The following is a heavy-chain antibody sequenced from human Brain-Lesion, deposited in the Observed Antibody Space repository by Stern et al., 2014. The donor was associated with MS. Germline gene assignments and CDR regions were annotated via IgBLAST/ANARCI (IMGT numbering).Heavy chain of an antibody. CDR3: AKDRQYLTYFFDH. Sequence: VQLVQSGGGVVQPGRPLRLSCVASGFTFGSCAMHWVRQAPGTGLEWVAGVSYDGSNKYYADSVKGRFTISRDNSQNTLYMQMSSLRPEDTAVYYCAKDRQYLTYFFDHWGQGSLVTVS. CDR2: VSYDGSNK. CDR1: GFTFGSCA. D-gene: IGHD2/OR15-2a*01. J-gene: IGHJ5*02. V-gene: IGHV3-30*18.